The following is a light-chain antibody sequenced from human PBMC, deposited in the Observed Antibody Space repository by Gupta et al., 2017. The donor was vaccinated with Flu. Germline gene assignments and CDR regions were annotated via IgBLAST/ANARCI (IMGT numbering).Light chain of an antibody. CDR1: NIGSKS. CDR3: QVWDGGRDDSGL. V-gene: IGLV3-21*02. CDR2: DDS. Sequence: SYELTQPPSVSGAPGQTARMTCGGNNIGSKSVHWYQQKPGQAPVVVVYDDSDRPSGIPERFSGSHSGNTATLTINRVDAGDEADYYCQVWDGGRDDSGLFGGGTKLTVL. J-gene: IGLJ2*01.